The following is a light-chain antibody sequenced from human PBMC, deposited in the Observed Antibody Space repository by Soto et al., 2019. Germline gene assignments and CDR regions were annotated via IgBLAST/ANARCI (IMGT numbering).Light chain of an antibody. CDR1: SSDVGNYDL. J-gene: IGLJ1*01. Sequence: QSVLTQPASVSGSPGQSITISCTGTSSDVGNYDLVSWYQQLPGKAPKFILYEGSKRPSGVSNRFSGSKSGNTASLTISGLQAEDEADYYCCSSAGSSTYVFGSGTTGTV. CDR3: CSSAGSSTYV. V-gene: IGLV2-23*01. CDR2: EGS.